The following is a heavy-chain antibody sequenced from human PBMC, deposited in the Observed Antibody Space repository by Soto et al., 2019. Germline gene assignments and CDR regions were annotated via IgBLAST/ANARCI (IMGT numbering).Heavy chain of an antibody. CDR1: GGTFSSYA. CDR3: AREVDTAPEGYYYYGMDV. CDR2: IIPIFGTA. V-gene: IGHV1-69*13. J-gene: IGHJ6*02. D-gene: IGHD5-18*01. Sequence: GASVKVSCKASGGTFSSYAISWVRQAPGQGLEWMGGIIPIFGTANYAQKFQSRVTITADESTSTAYMELSSLRSEDTAVYYCAREVDTAPEGYYYYGMDVWGQGTTVTVSS.